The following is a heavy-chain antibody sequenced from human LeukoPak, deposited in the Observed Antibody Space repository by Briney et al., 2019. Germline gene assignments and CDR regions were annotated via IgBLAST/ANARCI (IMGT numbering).Heavy chain of an antibody. Sequence: GGSLRLSCAASKFTFGSFWMNWVRLVPGKGLLWVSRINPDGSDTEYADSVKGRCTVSRDNARNTLYLEMRSLSVQDSGLYYCARVRNGYSSGLDVWGPGTWVTVSS. CDR3: ARVRNGYSSGLDV. CDR1: KFTFGSFW. V-gene: IGHV3-74*01. CDR2: INPDGSDT. D-gene: IGHD2-15*01. J-gene: IGHJ6*02.